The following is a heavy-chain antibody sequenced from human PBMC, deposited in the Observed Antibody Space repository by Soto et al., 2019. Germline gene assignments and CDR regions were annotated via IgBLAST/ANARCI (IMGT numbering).Heavy chain of an antibody. J-gene: IGHJ6*02. CDR1: GYTFTSYY. V-gene: IGHV1-46*01. D-gene: IGHD3-10*01. CDR2: INPSGGST. CDR3: ARSRLVRGVTNYYYYYGMDV. Sequence: ASVKVSCKXSGYTFTSYYMHWVRQAPGQGLEWMGIINPSGGSTSYAQKFQGRVTMTRDTSTSTVYMELSSLRSEDTAVYYCARSRLVRGVTNYYYYYGMDVWGQGTTVTVSS.